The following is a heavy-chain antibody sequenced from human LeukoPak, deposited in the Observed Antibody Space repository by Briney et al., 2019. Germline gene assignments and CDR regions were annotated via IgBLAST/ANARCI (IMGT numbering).Heavy chain of an antibody. D-gene: IGHD3-10*01. CDR3: ARDAGFY. J-gene: IGHJ4*02. V-gene: IGHV3-30-3*01. Sequence: GGSLRLSCAASGFTFSSYAMHWVRQAPGKGLEWVAVISYDGSNKYYADSVKGRFTISRDNSKNTLYLQMNSLRAEDTAVYYCARDAGFYWGQGTLVTVSS. CDR1: GFTFSSYA. CDR2: ISYDGSNK.